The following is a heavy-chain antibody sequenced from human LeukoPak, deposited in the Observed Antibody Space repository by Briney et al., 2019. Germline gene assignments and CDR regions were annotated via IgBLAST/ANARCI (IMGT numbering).Heavy chain of an antibody. CDR3: AQDLGDYYVSGSSRHPVNWCDP. J-gene: IGHJ5*02. V-gene: IGHV3-23*01. CDR2: ISSSGGGA. Sequence: GGSLRLSCAASGFTFSIYAMSWVRQAPGKGLGWVWAISSSGGGAYYADSVKSRFTISRDSSKNTLYLQMNSLRAEDTAVYYCAQDLGDYYVSGSSRHPVNWCDPWGEGTLVTIS. CDR1: GFTFSIYA. D-gene: IGHD3-10*01.